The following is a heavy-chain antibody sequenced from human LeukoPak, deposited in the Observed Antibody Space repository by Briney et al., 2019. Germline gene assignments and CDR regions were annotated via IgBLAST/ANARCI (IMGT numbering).Heavy chain of an antibody. J-gene: IGHJ4*02. CDR1: GFTISGYG. V-gene: IGHV3-30*02. Sequence: PGGSLRLSCAASGFTISGYGMHWVRQAPGKGPEWVAFIRYDGSNKYYTDSVKGRFTISRDTSNNTLSLQMNSLRAEDTAVYYCARKYYDSGSYPDYWGQGTLVTVSS. CDR3: ARKYYDSGSYPDY. CDR2: IRYDGSNK. D-gene: IGHD3-10*01.